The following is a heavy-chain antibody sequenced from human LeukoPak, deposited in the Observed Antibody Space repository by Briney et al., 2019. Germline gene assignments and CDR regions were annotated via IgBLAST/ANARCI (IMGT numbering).Heavy chain of an antibody. V-gene: IGHV4-4*07. CDR3: ARNANSRGYSGYATYYYYYYMDV. D-gene: IGHD5-12*01. J-gene: IGHJ6*03. CDR2: IYTSGST. CDR1: GGSISSYY. Sequence: SETLSLTCTVSGGSISSYYWSWIRQPAGKGLEWIRRIYTSGSTNYNPSLKSRVTMSVDTSKNQFSLKLSSVTAADTAVYYCARNANSRGYSGYATYYYYYYMDVWGKGTTVTVSS.